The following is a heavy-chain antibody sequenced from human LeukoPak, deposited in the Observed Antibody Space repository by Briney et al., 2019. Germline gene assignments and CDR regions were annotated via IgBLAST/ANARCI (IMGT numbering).Heavy chain of an antibody. Sequence: SVKVSCKASGGTFSSYAISWVRQAPGQGLEWMGGIIPIFGTANYAQKFQGRVTITTDESTSTAYMELSSLRSEDTAVYYCARQWLRLKVGFDYWGQGTLVTVSS. J-gene: IGHJ4*02. D-gene: IGHD5-12*01. V-gene: IGHV1-69*05. CDR1: GGTFSSYA. CDR3: ARQWLRLKVGFDY. CDR2: IIPIFGTA.